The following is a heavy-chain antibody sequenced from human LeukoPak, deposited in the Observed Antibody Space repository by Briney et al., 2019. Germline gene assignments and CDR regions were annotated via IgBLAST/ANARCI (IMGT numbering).Heavy chain of an antibody. V-gene: IGHV4-61*01. CDR3: ARFSGSYLGDYFDY. CDR1: GGSVSSGSYY. J-gene: IGHJ4*02. Sequence: SETLSLTCTVSGGSVSSGSYYWSWIRQPPGKGLEWIGYIYYSGSTNYNPSLKSRVTISADTSKNQFSLKLSSVTAADTAVYYCARFSGSYLGDYFDYWGQGTLVTVSS. D-gene: IGHD1-26*01. CDR2: IYYSGST.